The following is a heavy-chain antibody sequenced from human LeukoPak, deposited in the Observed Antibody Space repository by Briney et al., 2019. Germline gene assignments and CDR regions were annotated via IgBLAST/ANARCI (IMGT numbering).Heavy chain of an antibody. CDR2: IYYSGST. Sequence: PSETLSLTCTVSGGSISSYYWSWIRQPPGKGLEWIGYIYYSGSTNYNPSLKSRVTISVDTSKNQFSLKLSSVTAADTAVYYCARERNSSGWFLFDYWGQGTLVTVSS. CDR1: GGSISSYY. D-gene: IGHD6-19*01. J-gene: IGHJ4*02. V-gene: IGHV4-59*01. CDR3: ARERNSSGWFLFDY.